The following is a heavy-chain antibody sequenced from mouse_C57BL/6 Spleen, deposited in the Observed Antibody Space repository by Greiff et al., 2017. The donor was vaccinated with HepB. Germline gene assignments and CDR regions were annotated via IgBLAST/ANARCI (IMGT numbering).Heavy chain of an antibody. V-gene: IGHV1-82*01. CDR3: ARNHYYGSSYYFDY. J-gene: IGHJ2*01. CDR2: IYPGDGDT. Sequence: VQLQQSGPELVKSGASVKISCKASGYAFSSSWMNWVKQRPGKGLEWIGRIYPGDGDTNYTGKFKGKATLTADTSSSTAYMQLSSLTSEDSAVYFCARNHYYGSSYYFDYWGQGTTLTVSS. CDR1: GYAFSSSW. D-gene: IGHD1-1*01.